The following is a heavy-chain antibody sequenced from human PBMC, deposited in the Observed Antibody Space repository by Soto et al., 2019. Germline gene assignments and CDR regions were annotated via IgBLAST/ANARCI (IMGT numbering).Heavy chain of an antibody. J-gene: IGHJ5*02. CDR2: INAGNGNT. CDR3: ARPLGPGSSSWYNWFDP. D-gene: IGHD6-13*01. V-gene: IGHV1-3*01. CDR1: GYTFTSYA. Sequence: ASVKVSCKASGYTFTSYAMHWVRQAPGQRLEWMGWINAGNGNTKYSQKFQGRVTITRDTSASTDYMELSSLRSEDTAVYCCARPLGPGSSSWYNWFDPWGQGTLVTVSS.